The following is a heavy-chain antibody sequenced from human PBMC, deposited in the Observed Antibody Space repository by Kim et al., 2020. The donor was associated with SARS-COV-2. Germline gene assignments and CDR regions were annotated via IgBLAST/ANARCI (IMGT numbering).Heavy chain of an antibody. D-gene: IGHD6-13*01. CDR2: IYHSGST. J-gene: IGHJ4*02. Sequence: SETLSLTCAVSGGSISSSNWWSWVRQPPGKGLEWIGEIYHSGSTNYNPSLKSRVTISVDKSKNQFSLKLSSVTAADTAVYYCARSGGVYSSSWYEGSFDYWGQGTLVTVSS. CDR1: GGSISSSNW. V-gene: IGHV4-4*02. CDR3: ARSGGVYSSSWYEGSFDY.